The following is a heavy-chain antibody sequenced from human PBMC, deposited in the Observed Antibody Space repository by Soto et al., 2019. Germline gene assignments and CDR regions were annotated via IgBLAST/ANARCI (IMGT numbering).Heavy chain of an antibody. J-gene: IGHJ6*02. CDR3: SRDRAQWLATDRYYYYGMDV. D-gene: IGHD6-19*01. Sequence: ASVKVSSKASGYTFTSYGISWVRQAPGQGLEWMGWISAYNGNTNYAQKLQGRVTMTTDTSTSTAYMELRSLRSDDTAVYYCSRDRAQWLATDRYYYYGMDVWGQGTTVTVSS. V-gene: IGHV1-18*01. CDR2: ISAYNGNT. CDR1: GYTFTSYG.